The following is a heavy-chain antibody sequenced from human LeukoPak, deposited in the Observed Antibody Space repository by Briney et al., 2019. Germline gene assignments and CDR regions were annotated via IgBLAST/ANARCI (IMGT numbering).Heavy chain of an antibody. V-gene: IGHV3-7*01. CDR3: ARENRDGYNPYNWFDP. Sequence: PGGSLRLSCAASGFSFGSYWMSWVRQAPGKGLEWVANIKQEGSEKFYADSVKGRCTISRDNAKNSLYLQMNSLRAEDTGIYYCARENRDGYNPYNWFDPWGQGTLVTVSS. CDR2: IKQEGSEK. CDR1: GFSFGSYW. D-gene: IGHD5-24*01. J-gene: IGHJ5*02.